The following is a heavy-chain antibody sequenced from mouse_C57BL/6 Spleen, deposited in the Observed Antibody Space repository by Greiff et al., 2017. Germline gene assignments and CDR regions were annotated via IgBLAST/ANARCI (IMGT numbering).Heavy chain of an antibody. V-gene: IGHV5-16*01. CDR1: GFTFSDYY. J-gene: IGHJ2*01. Sequence: EVQRVESEGGLVQPGSSMKLSCTASGFTFSDYYMAWVRQVPEKGLEWVANINYDGSSTYYLDSLKSRFIISRDNAKNILYLQMSSLKSEDTATYYCARAGYYYGSSHYFDYWGQGTTLTVSS. D-gene: IGHD1-1*01. CDR3: ARAGYYYGSSHYFDY. CDR2: INYDGSST.